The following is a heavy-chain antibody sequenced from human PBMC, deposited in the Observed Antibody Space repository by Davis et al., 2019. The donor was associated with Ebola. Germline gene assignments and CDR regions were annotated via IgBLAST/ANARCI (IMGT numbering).Heavy chain of an antibody. D-gene: IGHD6-13*01. J-gene: IGHJ6*02. Sequence: ASVKVSCKASGYTFTSYGISWVRQAPGQGLEWMGWISAYNGNTNYAQKLQGRVTMTTDTSTSTAYMELRSLRSDDTAVYYCARARTIAAAGTGGMDVWGQGTTVTVSS. V-gene: IGHV1-18*04. CDR1: GYTFTSYG. CDR2: ISAYNGNT. CDR3: ARARTIAAAGTGGMDV.